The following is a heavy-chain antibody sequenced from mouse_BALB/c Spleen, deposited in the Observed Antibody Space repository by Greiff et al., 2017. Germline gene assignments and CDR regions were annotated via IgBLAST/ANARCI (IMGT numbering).Heavy chain of an antibody. D-gene: IGHD2-4*01. J-gene: IGHJ2*01. V-gene: IGHV14-3*02. CDR1: GFNIKDTY. Sequence: VQLKESGAELVKPGASVKLSCTASGFNIKDTYMHWVKQRPEQGLEWIGRIDPANGNTKYDPKFQGKATITADTSSNTAYLQLSSLTSEDTAVYYCARSYDYDGYYWGQGTTLTVSS. CDR2: IDPANGNT. CDR3: ARSYDYDGYY.